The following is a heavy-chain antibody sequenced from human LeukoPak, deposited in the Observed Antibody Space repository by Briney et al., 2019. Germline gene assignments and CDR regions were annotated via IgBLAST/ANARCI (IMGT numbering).Heavy chain of an antibody. CDR1: GYTFTSYY. V-gene: IGHV1-69*13. CDR3: ARDLNWFDP. J-gene: IGHJ5*02. CDR2: IIPIFGTA. Sequence: SVKVSCKASGYTFTSYYMHWVRQAPGQGLEWMGGIIPIFGTANYAQKFQGRVTITADESASTAYMELSSLRSEDTAVYYCARDLNWFDPWGQGTLDTVPS.